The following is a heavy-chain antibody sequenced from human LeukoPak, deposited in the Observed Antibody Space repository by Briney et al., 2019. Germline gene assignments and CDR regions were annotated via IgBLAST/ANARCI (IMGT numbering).Heavy chain of an antibody. CDR3: ARQVRSSWRDY. CDR1: GGSISSSSYY. V-gene: IGHV4-39*01. CDR2: IYYSGST. D-gene: IGHD6-13*01. J-gene: IGHJ4*02. Sequence: SETLSLTXTVSGGSISSSSYYWGWIRQPPGKGLEWIGSIYYSGSTYYNPSLKSRVTISVDTSKNQFSLKLSSVTAADTAVYYCARQVRSSWRDYWGQGTLVTVSS.